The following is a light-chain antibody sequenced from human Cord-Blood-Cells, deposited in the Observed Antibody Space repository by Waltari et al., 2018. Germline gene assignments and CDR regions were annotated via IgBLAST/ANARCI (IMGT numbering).Light chain of an antibody. CDR1: QSLVHSDGNTY. V-gene: IGKV2-24*01. Sequence: DIVMTQTPLSSPVTLGQPASISCRSSQSLVHSDGNTYLSWLQQRPGQPPRLLIYKFSNRFSGVPDRFSGSGAGTDFTLKISRVEAGDVGVYYCMQATQFPWTFGQGTKVEIK. CDR3: MQATQFPWT. CDR2: KFS. J-gene: IGKJ1*01.